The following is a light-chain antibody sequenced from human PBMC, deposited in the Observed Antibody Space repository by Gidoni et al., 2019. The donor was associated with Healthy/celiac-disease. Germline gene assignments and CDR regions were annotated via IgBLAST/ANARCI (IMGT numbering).Light chain of an antibody. CDR2: DAS. J-gene: IGKJ2*01. Sequence: DIQMTQSPSSLSASVGDRVTITCQASQDISIYLNWYQQKPGKAPKLLIYDASNLETGVPSRFSGSGSGTDFTFTISSLQPEDIATYYCQQYDNLRYTFGQGTKLEIK. V-gene: IGKV1-33*01. CDR1: QDISIY. CDR3: QQYDNLRYT.